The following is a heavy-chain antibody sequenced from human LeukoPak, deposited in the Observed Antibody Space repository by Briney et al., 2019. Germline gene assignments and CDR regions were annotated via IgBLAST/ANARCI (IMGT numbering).Heavy chain of an antibody. D-gene: IGHD5-18*01. CDR3: AGGYSYVQRVDY. CDR2: IYYSGST. V-gene: IGHV4-39*01. CDR1: GGSISSSSYY. Sequence: PSETLSLTCTVSGGSISSSSYYWGWIRQPPGKGLEWIGSIYYSGSTYYNPSLKSRVTISVDTSKNQFSLKLSSVTAADTAVYSCAGGYSYVQRVDYWGQGTLVTVSS. J-gene: IGHJ4*02.